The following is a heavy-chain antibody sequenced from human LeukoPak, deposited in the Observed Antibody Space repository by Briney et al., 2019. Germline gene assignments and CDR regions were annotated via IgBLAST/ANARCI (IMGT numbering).Heavy chain of an antibody. CDR1: RFSFSDYD. CDR3: VGTFTVFGVISTIA. V-gene: IGHV3-23*01. D-gene: IGHD3-3*01. CDR2: ISLSGDKRGDNT. Sequence: GGSLRLSCRASRFSFSDYDMHWVRQAPGKGLEWVSSISLSGDKRGDNTFYAASVRGRFSISRDNSQNTVFLQMSSLRVDDTAAYYCVGTFTVFGVISTIAWGQGTLVSVSS. J-gene: IGHJ4*02.